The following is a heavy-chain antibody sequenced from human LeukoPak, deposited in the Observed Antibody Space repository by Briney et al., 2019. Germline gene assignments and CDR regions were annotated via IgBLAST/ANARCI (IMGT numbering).Heavy chain of an antibody. CDR3: ARSVKGFKVYSGAFDI. D-gene: IGHD2-15*01. CDR1: GGSISSSNW. J-gene: IGHJ3*02. V-gene: IGHV4-4*02. CDR2: IYHSGST. Sequence: SETLSLTCAVSGGSISSSNWWSWVRQPPGKGLEWIGEIYHSGSTNYNPSLKSRVTILVGKSKNQFSLKLSSVTAADTAVYYCARSVKGFKVYSGAFDIWGQGTMVTVSS.